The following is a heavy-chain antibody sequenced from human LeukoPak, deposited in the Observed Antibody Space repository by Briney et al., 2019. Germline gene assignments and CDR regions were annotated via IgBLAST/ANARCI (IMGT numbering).Heavy chain of an antibody. CDR3: TKTNGGGGYSGAYSYYYGMDV. V-gene: IGHV3-15*01. J-gene: IGHJ6*02. CDR2: IKSKTDGGTT. Sequence: PGGSLRLSCAASGFTFSNAWMSWVRQAPGKGLEWVGRIKSKTDGGTTDYAAPVKGRFTISRDDSKNTLYLQMNSLKIEDTAVYYCTKTNGGGGYSGAYSYYYGMDVWGQGTTVTVSS. CDR1: GFTFSNAW. D-gene: IGHD3-10*01.